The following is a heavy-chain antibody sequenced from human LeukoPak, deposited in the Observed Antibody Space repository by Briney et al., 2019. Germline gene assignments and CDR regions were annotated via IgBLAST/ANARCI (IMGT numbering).Heavy chain of an antibody. CDR2: IWYDGSNK. CDR1: GFTFNSYG. D-gene: IGHD1-26*01. CDR3: ARETTTLDY. J-gene: IGHJ4*02. Sequence: PGGSLRLSCATSGFTFNSYGMHWFRQAPGKGLEWVAVIWYDGSNKFYADSVKGRFTISRDNSKNTLYLQMNSLRAEDTAVYYCARETTTLDYWGQGTLVTVSS. V-gene: IGHV3-33*08.